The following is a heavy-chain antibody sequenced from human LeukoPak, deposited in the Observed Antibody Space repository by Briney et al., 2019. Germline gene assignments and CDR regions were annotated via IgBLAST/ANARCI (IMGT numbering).Heavy chain of an antibody. Sequence: PGGSLRLSCAASGFTVSNNYMRWVRQAPGKGLEWVSLIYSGGATFYADAVKGRFTISRDGSKNTLYLQMNSLRVEDTAVYYCARDPPAVAANTYGWGQGTLVTVSS. V-gene: IGHV3-66*01. D-gene: IGHD6-6*01. CDR2: IYSGGAT. CDR3: ARDPPAVAANTYG. J-gene: IGHJ4*02. CDR1: GFTVSNNY.